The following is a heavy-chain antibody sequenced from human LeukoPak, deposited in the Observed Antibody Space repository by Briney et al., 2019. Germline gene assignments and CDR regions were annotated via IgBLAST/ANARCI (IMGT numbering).Heavy chain of an antibody. Sequence: PGGSLRLSCTASGFIFSTYWMHWVRQAPGKGLVWVSRINSVGSSTNYADSVKGRFTISRDNAKNMLYLQMNSLGAEDTAVYYCARVRDYDYVWGRREDAFDIWGQGTMVTVSS. CDR1: GFIFSTYW. CDR3: ARVRDYDYVWGRREDAFDI. J-gene: IGHJ3*02. V-gene: IGHV3-74*01. CDR2: INSVGSST. D-gene: IGHD3-16*01.